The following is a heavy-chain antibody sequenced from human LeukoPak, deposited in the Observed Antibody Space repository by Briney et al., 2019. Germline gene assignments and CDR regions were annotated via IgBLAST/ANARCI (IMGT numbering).Heavy chain of an antibody. Sequence: GGSLRLSCAASGFTFSSYAMSWVRQAPGKGLEWVSAISGSGGSTYYADSVKGRFTISRDNSKNTLYRQMNSLRAEDTAVYYCAMRSTVLNPLDYWGQGTLVTVSS. J-gene: IGHJ4*02. V-gene: IGHV3-23*01. CDR2: ISGSGGST. CDR3: AMRSTVLNPLDY. CDR1: GFTFSSYA. D-gene: IGHD4-17*01.